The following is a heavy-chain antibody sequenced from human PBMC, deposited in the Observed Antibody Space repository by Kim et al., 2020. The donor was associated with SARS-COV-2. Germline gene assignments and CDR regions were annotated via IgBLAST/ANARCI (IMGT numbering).Heavy chain of an antibody. CDR2: IGTAGDT. CDR1: GFTFSSYD. V-gene: IGHV3-13*01. CDR3: ARGGTGGYSDWYFDL. J-gene: IGHJ2*01. Sequence: GGSLRLSCAASGFTFSSYDMHWVRQATGKGLEWVSAIGTAGDTYYPGSVKGRLTISRENAKNNLYLQMNSLRAGDTAVYYCARGGTGGYSDWYFDLWGRGTLDTVS. D-gene: IGHD2-21*02.